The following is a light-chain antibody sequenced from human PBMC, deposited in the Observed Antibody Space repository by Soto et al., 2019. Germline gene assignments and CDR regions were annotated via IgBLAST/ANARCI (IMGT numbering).Light chain of an antibody. J-gene: IGLJ1*01. CDR3: SSYTSSSTPYV. CDR2: DVS. V-gene: IGLV2-14*01. CDR1: SSDVGGYNY. Sequence: QSALTQPASVSVSPGQSITISCTGTSSDVGGYNYVSWYQQHPGKAPKLMIYDVSNRPSGVSNRFSGSKSGNTASLTISELQAEDEADYYCSSYTSSSTPYVFGTGTKVT.